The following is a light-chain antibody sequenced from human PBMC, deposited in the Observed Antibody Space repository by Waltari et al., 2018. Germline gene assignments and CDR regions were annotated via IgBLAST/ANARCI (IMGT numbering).Light chain of an antibody. J-gene: IGLJ2*01. CDR3: QSYDPSLSVV. CDR1: GSNIGAGYD. Sequence: QSVLTQPPSVSGAPGQRVSISCTGSGSNIGAGYDVHWYQQLPGKAPNLLSYGVNTRPLGVPDRFSGSLSGTSAYLAIAGLQADDEADYYCQSYDPSLSVVFGGGTRLTVL. CDR2: GVN. V-gene: IGLV1-40*01.